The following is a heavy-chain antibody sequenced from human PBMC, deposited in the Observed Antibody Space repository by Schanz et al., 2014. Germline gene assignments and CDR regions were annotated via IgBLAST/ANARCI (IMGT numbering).Heavy chain of an antibody. J-gene: IGHJ4*02. Sequence: EVQLVESGGGLVQPGGSLRLSCAASGFIFSDHYMEWVRQAPGKGLQWVGRTKNKANSYTTEYAASVKGRFTISRDDLKNAMNLQMNSLKTDDTAVYYCVGWFGGIRNDWGRGPLVTVSS. CDR1: GFIFSDHY. CDR3: VGWFGGIRND. D-gene: IGHD3-10*01. CDR2: TKNKANSYTT. V-gene: IGHV3-72*01.